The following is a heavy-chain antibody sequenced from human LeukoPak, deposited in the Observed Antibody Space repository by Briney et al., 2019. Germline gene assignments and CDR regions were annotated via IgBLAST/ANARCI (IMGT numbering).Heavy chain of an antibody. J-gene: IGHJ5*02. Sequence: SQTLSLTCTVSGGSISSGGYYWSWIRQHPGKGLEWIGYIYYSGSTFYNPSLKSRVTISVDTSKNQFSLRLSSVTAADTAVYYCARAPLYGGHADWFDPWGQGTLVTVSS. D-gene: IGHD4-17*01. V-gene: IGHV4-31*03. CDR2: IYYSGST. CDR3: ARAPLYGGHADWFDP. CDR1: GGSISSGGYY.